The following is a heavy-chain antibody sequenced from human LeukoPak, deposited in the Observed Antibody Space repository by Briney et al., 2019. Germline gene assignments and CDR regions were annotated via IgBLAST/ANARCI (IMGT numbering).Heavy chain of an antibody. Sequence: PGGSLRLSCAASGFTFSGSAMHWVRQASGKGLEWVGRIRSKANSYATAYAASVKGRFTISRDDSENTAYLQMNSLKTEDTAVYYCTKNGRDGYNFHWGQGTLVTVSS. CDR2: IRSKANSYAT. V-gene: IGHV3-73*01. CDR3: TKNGRDGYNFH. CDR1: GFTFSGSA. J-gene: IGHJ4*02. D-gene: IGHD5-24*01.